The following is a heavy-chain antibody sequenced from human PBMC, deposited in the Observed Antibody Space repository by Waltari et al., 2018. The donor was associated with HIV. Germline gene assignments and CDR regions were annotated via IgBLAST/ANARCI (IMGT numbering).Heavy chain of an antibody. CDR2: ISGYSGYI. V-gene: IGHV3-21*01. CDR1: RFTFGPSS. Sequence: ELQLVESGGGLVKPGGSLRLSCAASRFTFGPSSIHWVRQAPGKGLEWVSSISGYSGYIYYADSVKGRFAISRDNAKNSLYLQMNSLRAEDTAVYYCARAQSHDAFDIWGQGTMVTVSS. CDR3: ARAQSHDAFDI. J-gene: IGHJ3*02.